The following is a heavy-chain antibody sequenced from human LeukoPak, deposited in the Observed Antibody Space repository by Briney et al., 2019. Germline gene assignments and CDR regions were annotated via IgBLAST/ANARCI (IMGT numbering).Heavy chain of an antibody. CDR3: AKDMGYSGYTYYFDY. CDR2: IGWNSGSI. J-gene: IGHJ4*02. D-gene: IGHD5-12*01. CDR1: GFTFDDYA. Sequence: GRSLRLSCAASGFTFDDYAMHWVRQAPGKGLEWVSGIGWNSGSIGYADSVKGRFTISRDNAKNSLYLQMNSLRAEDTALYYCAKDMGYSGYTYYFDYWGQGTLVTVSS. V-gene: IGHV3-9*01.